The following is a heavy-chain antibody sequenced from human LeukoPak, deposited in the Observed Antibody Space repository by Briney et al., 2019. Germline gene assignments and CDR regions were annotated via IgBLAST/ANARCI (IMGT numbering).Heavy chain of an antibody. CDR3: ASSLYCSGGSGYSDWFGFDY. Sequence: TSETLSLTCAVSGYSISSGYYWGWIRQPPGKGLEWIGSIYYSGSTYYNPSLKSRVTISVDTSKNQFSLKLSSVTAADTAVYYCASSLYCSGGSGYSDWFGFDYWGQGTLVTVSS. V-gene: IGHV4-38-2*01. CDR1: GYSISSGYY. J-gene: IGHJ4*02. D-gene: IGHD2-15*01. CDR2: IYYSGST.